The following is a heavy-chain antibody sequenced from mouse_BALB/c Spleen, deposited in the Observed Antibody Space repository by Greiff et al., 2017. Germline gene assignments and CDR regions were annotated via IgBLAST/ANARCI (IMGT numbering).Heavy chain of an antibody. V-gene: IGHV3-1*02. CDR3: ARSYYGSSTGYFDV. J-gene: IGHJ1*01. CDR2: IHYSGST. Sequence: EVKLQESGPDLVKPSQSLSLTCTVTGYSITSGYRWHWIRQFPGNKLEWMGYIHYSGSTNYNPSLKSRISITRDTSKNQFFLQLNSVTTEDTATYYCARSYYGSSTGYFDVWGAGTTVTVSS. D-gene: IGHD1-1*01. CDR1: GYSITSGYR.